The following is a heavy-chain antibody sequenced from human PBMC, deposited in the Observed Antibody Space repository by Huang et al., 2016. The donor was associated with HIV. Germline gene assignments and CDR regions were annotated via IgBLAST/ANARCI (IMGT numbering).Heavy chain of an antibody. Sequence: QVQLVQSGVEVKKPGASVKVSCKASGYTFTSYGISWVRQAPGQGLEWRGWISAYKGGTNYAKNVQGRVTMTTDTSTSTAYMELRSLRSDDTAVYYCARDSPLLGVVIVVVPTAPNAFDIWGQGTMVTVSS. CDR3: ARDSPLLGVVIVVVPTAPNAFDI. D-gene: IGHD2-2*01. CDR2: ISAYKGGT. J-gene: IGHJ3*02. CDR1: GYTFTSYG. V-gene: IGHV1-18*01.